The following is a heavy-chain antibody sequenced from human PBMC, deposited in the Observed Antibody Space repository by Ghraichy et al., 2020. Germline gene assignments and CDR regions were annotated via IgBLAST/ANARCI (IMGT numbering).Heavy chain of an antibody. Sequence: LSLTCAASGFTFSTSAMHWVRQASGKGLEWVGRIRSTANSYATAHAASVKGRFTISRDDSENTAYLHMSSLKIEDTAVYYCTRHLSDYWGQGTLVTVSS. CDR2: IRSTANSYAT. V-gene: IGHV3-73*01. J-gene: IGHJ4*02. CDR3: TRHLSDY. CDR1: GFTFSTSA. D-gene: IGHD2/OR15-2a*01.